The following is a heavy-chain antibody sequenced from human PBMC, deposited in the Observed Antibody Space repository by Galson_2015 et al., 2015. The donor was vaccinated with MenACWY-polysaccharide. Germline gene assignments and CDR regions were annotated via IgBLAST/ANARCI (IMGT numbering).Heavy chain of an antibody. V-gene: IGHV3-15*01. Sequence: SLRLSCAASGFTFSNAWMSWVRQAPGKGLEWVGRIKSKTDGGTTDYAAPVKGRFTISRDDSKNTLYLQMNSLKTEDTAVYYCTSRNSTGGAHTAMVPVEYWGQGTLVTVSS. J-gene: IGHJ4*02. CDR2: IKSKTDGGTT. CDR1: GFTFSNAW. CDR3: TSRNSTGGAHTAMVPVEY. D-gene: IGHD5-18*01.